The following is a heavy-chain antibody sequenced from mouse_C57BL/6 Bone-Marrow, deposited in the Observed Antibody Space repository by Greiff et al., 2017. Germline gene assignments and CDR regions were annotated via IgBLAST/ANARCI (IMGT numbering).Heavy chain of an antibody. CDR2: ISDGGSYT. CDR3: ARGGYYGSSTGFAY. D-gene: IGHD1-1*01. CDR1: GFTFSSYA. V-gene: IGHV5-4*01. J-gene: IGHJ3*01. Sequence: EVQRVESGGGLVKPGGSLKLSCAASGFTFSSYAMSWVRQTPEKRLEWVATISDGGSYTYYPDNVKGRFTISRDNAKNNLYLQMSHLKSEDTAMYYCARGGYYGSSTGFAYWGQGTLVTVSA.